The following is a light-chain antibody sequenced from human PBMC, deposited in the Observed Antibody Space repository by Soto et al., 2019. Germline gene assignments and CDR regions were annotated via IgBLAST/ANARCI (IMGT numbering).Light chain of an antibody. Sequence: QSVLTQPASVSGSPGQSITISCTGTTSDVGRYNYVSWYQQHPGKAPKLIIYDVSNRPSGVSNRFSGSKSGNTASLTISGVQAEDEADYYCNSYTSSSTYVFGTGTKVTVL. J-gene: IGLJ1*01. CDR2: DVS. CDR1: TSDVGRYNY. CDR3: NSYTSSSTYV. V-gene: IGLV2-14*01.